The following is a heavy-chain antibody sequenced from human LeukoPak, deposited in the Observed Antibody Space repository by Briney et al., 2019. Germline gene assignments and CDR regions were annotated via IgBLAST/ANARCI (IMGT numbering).Heavy chain of an antibody. CDR3: ARERSGSYYYFDY. J-gene: IGHJ4*02. CDR2: TRNKANSYTT. Sequence: GGSLRLSCAASGFTFSDHYMDWVRQAPGKGLEWVRRTRNKANSYTTEYAASVKGRFTISRDDSKNSLYLQMNSLKTEDTAVYYCARERSGSYYYFDYWGQGTLVTVSS. D-gene: IGHD1-26*01. V-gene: IGHV3-72*01. CDR1: GFTFSDHY.